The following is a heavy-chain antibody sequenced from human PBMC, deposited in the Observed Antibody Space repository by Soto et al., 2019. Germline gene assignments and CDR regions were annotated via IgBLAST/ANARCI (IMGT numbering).Heavy chain of an antibody. V-gene: IGHV1-69*12. CDR2: IIPVFATT. Sequence: QVQLVQSGAEVKKPGSSVKVSCKASGGTFSTYVISWVRQAPGQGLEWMGGIIPVFATTNYAQKFQGRVTTTEDESTRTGYMELNSLRSEDTAVYYCARGRIAGAATDFYYYGMDVWGQGTSVTVSS. CDR3: ARGRIAGAATDFYYYGMDV. J-gene: IGHJ6*02. CDR1: GGTFSTYV. D-gene: IGHD1-26*01.